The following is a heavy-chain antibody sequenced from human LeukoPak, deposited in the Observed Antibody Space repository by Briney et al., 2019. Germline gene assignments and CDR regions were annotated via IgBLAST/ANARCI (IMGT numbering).Heavy chain of an antibody. CDR3: ARGSVVVVPAAMDWSDP. CDR1: GFTLSSYW. J-gene: IGHJ5*02. Sequence: GGSLRPSFAASGFTLSSYWMSWVGQPPGKGLEWVAKIKQDGSEKYYVDSVKGRFTISRDNAENSLYLQMNSLRAEDTAVYYCARGSVVVVPAAMDWSDPWGQGTLVTVSS. V-gene: IGHV3-7*05. D-gene: IGHD2-2*01. CDR2: IKQDGSEK.